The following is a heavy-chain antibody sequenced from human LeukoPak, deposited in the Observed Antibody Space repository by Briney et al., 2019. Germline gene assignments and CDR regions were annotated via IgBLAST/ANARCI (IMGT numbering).Heavy chain of an antibody. CDR2: ITPSGIT. V-gene: IGHV4-34*01. Sequence: GSLRLSCAVSGFSVSTSGMSWVRQAPGKGLEWIGEITPSGITNYNPSLKTRVTISVDTSKNQFSLRLNSVTAADSAMYYCASAQGWRDFWGQGTLVTVSS. J-gene: IGHJ4*02. D-gene: IGHD2-15*01. CDR1: GFSVSTSG. CDR3: ASAQGWRDF.